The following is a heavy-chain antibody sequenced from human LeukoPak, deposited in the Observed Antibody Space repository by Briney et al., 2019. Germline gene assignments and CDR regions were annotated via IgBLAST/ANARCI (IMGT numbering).Heavy chain of an antibody. Sequence: GGSLRLSCAASGFTFSSYEMNWVRQAPGKGLEWVSYISSSGSTIYYADSVKGRFTISRDNAKNSLYLQMNSLRAEDTAVYYCAKDGGPYYDILTGYNNFDYWGQGTLVTVSS. D-gene: IGHD3-9*01. CDR3: AKDGGPYYDILTGYNNFDY. CDR1: GFTFSSYE. V-gene: IGHV3-48*03. CDR2: ISSSGSTI. J-gene: IGHJ4*02.